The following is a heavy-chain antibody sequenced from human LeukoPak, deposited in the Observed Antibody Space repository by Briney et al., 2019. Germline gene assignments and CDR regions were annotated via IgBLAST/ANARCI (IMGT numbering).Heavy chain of an antibody. CDR2: ISGSGGST. J-gene: IGHJ4*02. D-gene: IGHD2-8*02. CDR3: AAPSTGGD. CDR1: GFTFDDYG. V-gene: IGHV3-23*01. Sequence: GGSLRLSCAASGFTFDDYGMSWVRQAPGKGLEWVSAISGSGGSTYYADSAKGRFTISRDNSKNTLYLQMNSLRAEDTAVYYCAAPSTGGDWGQGTLVTVSS.